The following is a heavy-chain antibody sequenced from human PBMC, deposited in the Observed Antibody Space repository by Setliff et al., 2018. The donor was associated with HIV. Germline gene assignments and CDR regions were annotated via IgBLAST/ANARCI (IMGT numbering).Heavy chain of an antibody. CDR2: IYYSGST. J-gene: IGHJ6*03. CDR3: ARHRVAATRYYYYYMDV. D-gene: IGHD2-15*01. CDR1: AGSIKSSTYY. V-gene: IGHV4-39*01. Sequence: SETLSLTCTVSAGSIKSSTYYWAWIRQPPGKGREWIGTIYYSGSTYYNPSLKSRVTISVDTSKNQFALKLSSVTAADTAVYYCARHRVAATRYYYYYMDVWGKGTTVTVSS.